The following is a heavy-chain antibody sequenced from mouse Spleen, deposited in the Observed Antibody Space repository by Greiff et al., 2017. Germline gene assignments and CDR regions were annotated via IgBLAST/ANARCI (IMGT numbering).Heavy chain of an antibody. CDR3: ARLDGNYAWFAY. CDR2: INPSTGGT. D-gene: IGHD2-1*01. J-gene: IGHJ3*01. Sequence: EVQLQESGPELVKPGASVKISCKASGYSFTGYYMNWVKQSPEKSLEWIGEINPSTGGTTYNQKFKAKATLTVDKSSSTAYMQLKSLTSEDSAVYYCARLDGNYAWFAYWGQGTLVTVSA. V-gene: IGHV1-42*01. CDR1: GYSFTGYY.